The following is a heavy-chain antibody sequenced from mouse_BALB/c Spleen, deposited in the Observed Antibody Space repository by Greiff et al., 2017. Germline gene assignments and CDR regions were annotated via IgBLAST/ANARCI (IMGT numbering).Heavy chain of an antibody. Sequence: EVQGVESGGGLVQPGGSLRLSCATSGFTFTDYYMSWVRQPPGKALEWLGFIRNKANGYTTEYSASVKGRFTISRDNSQSILYLQMNTLRAEDSATYYCARDPSLLQGGMDYWGQGTSVTVSS. CDR3: ARDPSLLQGGMDY. CDR2: IRNKANGYTT. CDR1: GFTFTDYY. J-gene: IGHJ4*01. D-gene: IGHD1-1*01. V-gene: IGHV7-3*02.